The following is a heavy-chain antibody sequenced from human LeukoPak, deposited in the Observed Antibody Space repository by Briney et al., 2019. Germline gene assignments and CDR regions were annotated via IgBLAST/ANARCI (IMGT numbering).Heavy chain of an antibody. CDR3: ARVGGSGHFDY. J-gene: IGHJ4*02. Sequence: SGTLSLTCAVSGGSVSNTHWWSWVRQPSGRGLEWIGEIYHGGSTSYNPSLKRRVTISVDKSENQSSLNLSSVTAADTAVYYCARVGGSGHFDYWGQGTLVTISS. V-gene: IGHV4-4*02. D-gene: IGHD3-3*01. CDR2: IYHGGST. CDR1: GGSVSNTHW.